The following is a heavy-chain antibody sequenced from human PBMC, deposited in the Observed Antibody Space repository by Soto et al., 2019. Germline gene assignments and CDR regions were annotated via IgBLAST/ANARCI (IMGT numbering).Heavy chain of an antibody. V-gene: IGHV4-61*01. CDR3: ARTTAVPNTLRSRYFFDY. CDR2: VYYSGTT. CDR1: GGSVSDKTYY. J-gene: IGHJ4*02. D-gene: IGHD4-17*01. Sequence: LSLTGSVSGGSVSDKTYYWSWIRQPPGKRLEWIGYVYYSGTTNYNPSLKSRVTISVDLSKNRFSLRLSSVTTADTALYYCARTTAVPNTLRSRYFFDYWGQGTLVTVSS.